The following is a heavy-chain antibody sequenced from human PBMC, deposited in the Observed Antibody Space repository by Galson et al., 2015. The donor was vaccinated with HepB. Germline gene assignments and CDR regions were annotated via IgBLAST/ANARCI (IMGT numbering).Heavy chain of an antibody. J-gene: IGHJ6*02. V-gene: IGHV3-30*02. CDR2: MRYDGTNE. CDR3: AKAGQAYCSADCHSGYYYDIDV. CDR1: GFIFSTYG. D-gene: IGHD2-21*02. Sequence: SLRLSCAASGFIFSTYGMHWVRQAPGKGLDWVAFMRYDGTNEYYADSVKGRFTISRDNSKNTLYLQMISLRAEDTALYYCAKAGQAYCSADCHSGYYYDIDVWGQGTTVTVSS.